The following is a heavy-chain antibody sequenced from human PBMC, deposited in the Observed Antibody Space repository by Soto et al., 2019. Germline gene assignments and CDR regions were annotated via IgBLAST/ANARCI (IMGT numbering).Heavy chain of an antibody. CDR1: GGSIGNDDYS. D-gene: IGHD3-16*02. CDR3: AKVIPPTRYFDY. CDR2: IYHSGTT. Sequence: ASETLSLTCTVSGGSIGNDDYSWSWVRQPPGKGLEWIGYIYHSGTTYYNPSLTSRVTISVDGSNNQFSLKLTSMTAADTAVYYCAKVIPPTRYFDYWGQAILVTVS. V-gene: IGHV4-30-2*01. J-gene: IGHJ4*02.